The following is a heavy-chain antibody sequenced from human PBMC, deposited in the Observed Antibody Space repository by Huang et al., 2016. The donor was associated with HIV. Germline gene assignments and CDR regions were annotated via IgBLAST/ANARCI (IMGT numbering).Heavy chain of an antibody. CDR1: GFTFSSYA. Sequence: EVQLLESGGGLVQAGGSLRLSCADSGFTFSSYAMSWVRQAPGKGLEWVSGITSGGDAYYADSGKGRFTVSRDNTKNALFLQMNSLRAEDTAVYYCAKLPAGNLLEYWGQGTLVTVSS. J-gene: IGHJ4*02. CDR2: ITSGGDA. V-gene: IGHV3-23*01. D-gene: IGHD4-4*01. CDR3: AKLPAGNLLEY.